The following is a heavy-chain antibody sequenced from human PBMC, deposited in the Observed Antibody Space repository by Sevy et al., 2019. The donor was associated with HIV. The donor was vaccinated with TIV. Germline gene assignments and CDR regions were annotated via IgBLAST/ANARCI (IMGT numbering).Heavy chain of an antibody. D-gene: IGHD6-13*01. CDR2: INQDGSVK. Sequence: GGSLRLSCAASGFTFDTYWMQWVRQAPGKGLEWVANINQDGSVKYYVDSVRGRFTISRDNARNLVFLQMSSLRVDDSALYYCVKAIAKDGSFWGQGTLVTVSS. CDR1: GFTFDTYW. CDR3: VKAIAKDGSF. V-gene: IGHV3-7*01. J-gene: IGHJ4*02.